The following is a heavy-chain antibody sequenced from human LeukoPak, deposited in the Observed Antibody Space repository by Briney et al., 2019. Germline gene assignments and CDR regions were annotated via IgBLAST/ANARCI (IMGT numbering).Heavy chain of an antibody. V-gene: IGHV3-30*02. CDR2: IRYDGSNK. J-gene: IGHJ6*03. CDR3: AKAPHYYYYYMDV. Sequence: TGGSLRLSCAASGFTFSSYGMHWVRQAPGKGLEWVAFIRYDGSNKYYADSVKGRFTISRDNSKNTLYLQMNSLRAEDTAVYYCAKAPHYYYYYMDVWGKGTTVIVSS. CDR1: GFTFSSYG.